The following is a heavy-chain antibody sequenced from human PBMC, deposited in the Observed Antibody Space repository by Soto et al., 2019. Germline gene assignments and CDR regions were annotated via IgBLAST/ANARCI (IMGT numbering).Heavy chain of an antibody. D-gene: IGHD3-10*01. J-gene: IGHJ6*02. CDR2: IRSKAYGGTT. Sequence: PGGSLRLSCTASGFTFGDYAMSWFRQAPGKGLEWVGFIRSKAYGGTTEYAASVKGRFTISRDDSKSIAYLQMNSLKTEDTAVYYCTRDRVGSGSYVLEVVYYYYGMDVWGQGTTVTVSS. V-gene: IGHV3-49*03. CDR1: GFTFGDYA. CDR3: TRDRVGSGSYVLEVVYYYYGMDV.